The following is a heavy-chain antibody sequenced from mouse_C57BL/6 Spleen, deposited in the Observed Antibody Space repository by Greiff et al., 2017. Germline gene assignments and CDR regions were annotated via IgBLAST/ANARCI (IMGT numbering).Heavy chain of an antibody. J-gene: IGHJ3*01. V-gene: IGHV1-18*01. CDR2: INPNNGGT. D-gene: IGHD4-1*01. CDR3: AREDWDVRGTWFAY. CDR1: GYTFTDYN. Sequence: VQLQQSGPELVKPGASVKIPCKASGYTFTDYNMDWVKQSHGKSLEWIGDINPNNGGTIYNQKFKGKATLTVDKSSSTAYMELRSLTSEDTAVYYCAREDWDVRGTWFAYWGQGTLVTVSA.